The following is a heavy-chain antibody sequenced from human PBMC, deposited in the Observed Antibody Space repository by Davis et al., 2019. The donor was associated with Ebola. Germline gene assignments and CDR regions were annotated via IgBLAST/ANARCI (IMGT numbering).Heavy chain of an antibody. D-gene: IGHD2-15*01. CDR3: AKDVVVAATSLGWFDP. CDR2: INWNGGST. V-gene: IGHV3-20*04. Sequence: PGGSLRLSCVASGFTFDDYGMSWVRQAPGKGLEWVSGINWNGGSTGYADSVKGRFTISRDNAKNSLYLQMNSLRAEDTAVYYCAKDVVVAATSLGWFDPWGQGTLVTVSS. CDR1: GFTFDDYG. J-gene: IGHJ5*02.